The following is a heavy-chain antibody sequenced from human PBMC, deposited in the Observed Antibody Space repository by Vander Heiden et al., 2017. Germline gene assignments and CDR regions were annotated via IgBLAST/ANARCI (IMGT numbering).Heavy chain of an antibody. CDR1: GFTFDDYA. CDR2: ISWNSGSI. V-gene: IGHV3-9*01. D-gene: IGHD4-17*01. J-gene: IGHJ4*02. Sequence: EVQLVESGGGLVQPGRSLRLSCAASGFTFDDYAMHWVRQARGKGLEWVSGISWNSGSIGYADSVKGRFTISRDNAKNSLYLQMNSLRAEDTALYYCAKDSNGDYLDYWGQGTLVTVSS. CDR3: AKDSNGDYLDY.